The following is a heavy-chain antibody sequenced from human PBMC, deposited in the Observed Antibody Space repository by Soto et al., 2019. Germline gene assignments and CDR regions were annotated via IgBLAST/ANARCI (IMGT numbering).Heavy chain of an antibody. CDR2: LNPNSGNT. J-gene: IGHJ5*02. CDR1: GYMFSTYD. Sequence: QVQLVQSGAEVKKPGASVKVSCKASGYMFSTYDITWVRQAPGQGLEWMGWLNPNSGNTGYAQKFQGRVTMTRNTAINTAYMELSSLGSDDTAVYYCARDHRYNWNDEGWFDPWGQGTLVTVSS. D-gene: IGHD1-20*01. CDR3: ARDHRYNWNDEGWFDP. V-gene: IGHV1-8*01.